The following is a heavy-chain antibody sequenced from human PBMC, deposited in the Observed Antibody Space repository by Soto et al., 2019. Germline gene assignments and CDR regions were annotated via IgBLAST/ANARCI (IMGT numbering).Heavy chain of an antibody. CDR3: ARFLMGVTTFRHYYNGMDV. V-gene: IGHV4-39*07. CDR1: GGSISNKRYY. D-gene: IGHD4-4*01. CDR2: IHYSGST. J-gene: IGHJ6*02. Sequence: SETLSLTCTVSGGSISNKRYYWGWIRQPPGKGLEWIGSIHYSGSTYDNPSLKSRVTISVDTSKNQFSLKLSSVTAADTAVYYCARFLMGVTTFRHYYNGMDVWGQGTTVTVSS.